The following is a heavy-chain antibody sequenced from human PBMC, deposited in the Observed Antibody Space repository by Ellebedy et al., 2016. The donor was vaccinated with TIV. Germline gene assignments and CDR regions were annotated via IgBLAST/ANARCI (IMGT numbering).Heavy chain of an antibody. V-gene: IGHV3-33*01. CDR2: IWYDGSNK. CDR1: GFTFSSYG. J-gene: IGHJ4*02. CDR3: ARDKWVAVAGTGFDY. D-gene: IGHD6-19*01. Sequence: PGGSLRLSCAASGFTFSSYGMHWVRQAPGKGLEWVAVIWYDGSNKYYADSVKGRFTISRDNSKNTLYLQMNSLRAEDTAVYYCARDKWVAVAGTGFDYWGQGTLVTVSS.